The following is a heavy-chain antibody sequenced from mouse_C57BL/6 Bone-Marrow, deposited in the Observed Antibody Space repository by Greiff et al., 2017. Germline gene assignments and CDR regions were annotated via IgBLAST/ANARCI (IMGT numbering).Heavy chain of an antibody. J-gene: IGHJ3*01. CDR3: TGKGSNPAWFAY. CDR2: IRLKSDNYAT. D-gene: IGHD2-5*01. CDR1: GFTFSNYW. Sequence: EVKVEESGGGLVQPGGSMKLSCVASGFTFSNYWMNWVRQSPEKGLEWVAQIRLKSDNYATHYAESVKGRFTISRDDSKSSVYLQMNNLRAEDTGIYYCTGKGSNPAWFAYWGQGTLVTVSA. V-gene: IGHV6-3*01.